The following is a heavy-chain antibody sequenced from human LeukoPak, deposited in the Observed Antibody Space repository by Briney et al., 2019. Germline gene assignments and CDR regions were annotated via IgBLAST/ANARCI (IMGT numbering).Heavy chain of an antibody. Sequence: PSETLSLTCTVSGGSISSYYWSWIRQPPGKGLEWIGYIYYSGSTNYNPSLKSRVTISVDTSKNQFSLKLSSVTAADTAVYYCARGYNYYDSSGIFDYWGQGTLVTVSS. CDR1: GGSISSYY. V-gene: IGHV4-59*01. J-gene: IGHJ4*02. CDR2: IYYSGST. D-gene: IGHD3-22*01. CDR3: ARGYNYYDSSGIFDY.